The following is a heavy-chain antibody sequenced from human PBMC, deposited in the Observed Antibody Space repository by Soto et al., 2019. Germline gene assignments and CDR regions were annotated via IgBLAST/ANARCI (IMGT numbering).Heavy chain of an antibody. CDR3: ARNYPDYGDYYFDF. CDR2: INWNSRTL. D-gene: IGHD4-17*01. V-gene: IGHV3-48*02. CDR1: GFMFNDYG. J-gene: IGHJ4*02. Sequence: QLVESGGGLVQPGRSLTLSCSASGFMFNDYGMNWVRQAPGKGLEWIAYINWNSRTLYYADSVRGRFTISRDTAERSLYLQMNGLRDDDTAVYYCARNYPDYGDYYFDFWGQGTMVAVSS.